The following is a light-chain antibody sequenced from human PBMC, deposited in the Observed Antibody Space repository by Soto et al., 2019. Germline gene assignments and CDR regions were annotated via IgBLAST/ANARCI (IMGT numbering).Light chain of an antibody. CDR3: QQYGSSPPSST. V-gene: IGKV3-20*01. Sequence: EIVLTQSPGTLSLSPGERATLSCRASQSVSSSYVAWYQQKPGQAPRLLIYGASSRATGIPDRFSGSGSGTDFTLTISRLEPEDFAVYYCQQYGSSPPSSTFGQGTKLEIK. CDR1: QSVSSSY. J-gene: IGKJ2*01. CDR2: GAS.